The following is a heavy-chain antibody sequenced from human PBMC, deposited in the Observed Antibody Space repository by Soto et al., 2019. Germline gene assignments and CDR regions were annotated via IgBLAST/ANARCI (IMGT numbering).Heavy chain of an antibody. CDR3: AIDSGSYEDAFDI. CDR2: ISGSGGST. J-gene: IGHJ3*02. CDR1: GFTFSSYA. V-gene: IGHV3-23*01. Sequence: DVHLLESGGGLVQPGGSLRLSCAASGFTFSSYAMSWVRQAPGKGLEWVSAISGSGGSTYYADSVKGRFTISRDNSKNTLYLQMNSLRAEDTAVYYCAIDSGSYEDAFDIWGQGTMVTVSS. D-gene: IGHD1-26*01.